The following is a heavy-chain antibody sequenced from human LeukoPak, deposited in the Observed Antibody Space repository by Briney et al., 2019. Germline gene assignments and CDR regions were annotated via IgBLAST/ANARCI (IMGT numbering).Heavy chain of an antibody. CDR1: GFTFSSYS. V-gene: IGHV3-21*01. Sequence: GGSLRLSCAASGFTFSSYSMNWVRQAPGKGLEWVSSISSSSSYIYYADSVKGRFTISRDNAKNSLYLQMNSLRAEDTAVYHCARVGSAADPDYWGEGTLVTVSS. J-gene: IGHJ4*02. CDR3: ARVGSAADPDY. CDR2: ISSSSSYI. D-gene: IGHD6-13*01.